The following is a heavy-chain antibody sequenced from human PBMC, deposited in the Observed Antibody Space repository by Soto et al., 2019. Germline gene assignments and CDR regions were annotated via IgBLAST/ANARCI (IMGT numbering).Heavy chain of an antibody. J-gene: IGHJ3*02. Sequence: QVQLQESGPGLVKPSQTLSLTCTVSGGSISSGGYYWSWIRQHPGKGLEWIGYIYYSGRTYYNPSLKRRVTKSVGTSKNQFTLMRSSVTAAYTAVYYCARGGPSCTNGVCYTDAFDIWGQGTMVTVSS. D-gene: IGHD2-8*01. CDR2: IYYSGRT. CDR3: ARGGPSCTNGVCYTDAFDI. V-gene: IGHV4-31*03. CDR1: GGSISSGGYY.